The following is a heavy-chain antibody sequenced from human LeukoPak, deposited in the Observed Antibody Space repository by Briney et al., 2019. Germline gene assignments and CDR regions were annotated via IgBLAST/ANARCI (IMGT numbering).Heavy chain of an antibody. Sequence: PGGSLRLSCAASGFTFSSYSMNWVRQAPGKGLEWVSSISSSSSYIYYADSVKGRFTISRDNAKNSLYLQMNSLRAEDTAVYYCTRGMVYDILTGYYTHPPLGYWGQGTLVTVSS. D-gene: IGHD3-9*01. CDR1: GFTFSSYS. CDR3: TRGMVYDILTGYYTHPPLGY. J-gene: IGHJ4*02. V-gene: IGHV3-21*01. CDR2: ISSSSSYI.